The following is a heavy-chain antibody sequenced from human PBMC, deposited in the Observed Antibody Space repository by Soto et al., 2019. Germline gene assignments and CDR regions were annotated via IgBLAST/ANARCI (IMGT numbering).Heavy chain of an antibody. D-gene: IGHD1-7*01. CDR3: SNWNYEDFDY. Sequence: GGSLRLSCAASGFTFSSYGMHWVRQAPGKGLEWVAVISYDGSNKYYADSVKGRFTISRDNSKNTLYLQMNSLRAEDTAVYYCSNWNYEDFDYWGQGTLVTVSS. V-gene: IGHV3-30*03. CDR2: ISYDGSNK. CDR1: GFTFSSYG. J-gene: IGHJ4*02.